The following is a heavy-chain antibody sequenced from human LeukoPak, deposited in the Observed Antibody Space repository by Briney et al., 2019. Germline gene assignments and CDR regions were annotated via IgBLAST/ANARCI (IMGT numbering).Heavy chain of an antibody. CDR2: IHPNSGGT. Sequence: ASVTVSCKAYGYIFIGYHIHWVRQAPAQGLEWMGWIHPNSGGTNYAQKFQGRVTMTRETSINTAYMELSRLRSDDTALYYCPNSYGSDWYLDLWGRSTLVTVSS. CDR1: GYIFIGYH. D-gene: IGHD4-17*01. J-gene: IGHJ2*01. V-gene: IGHV1-2*02. CDR3: PNSYGSDWYLDL.